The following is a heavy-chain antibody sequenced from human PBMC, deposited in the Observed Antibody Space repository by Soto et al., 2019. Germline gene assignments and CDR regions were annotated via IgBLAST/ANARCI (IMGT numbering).Heavy chain of an antibody. CDR2: ISAYNGNT. CDR3: ATSRGYCISTSCPFDY. CDR1: GYTFTSYG. D-gene: IGHD2-2*01. Sequence: QVQLVQSGAAVKKPGASVKVSCKASGYTFTSYGISWVRQAPGQGLEWMGWISAYNGNTNYAQKLQGRVTMTTDTSTSTAYMELRSLRSDDTAVYYCATSRGYCISTSCPFDYWGQGTLVTVSS. V-gene: IGHV1-18*01. J-gene: IGHJ4*02.